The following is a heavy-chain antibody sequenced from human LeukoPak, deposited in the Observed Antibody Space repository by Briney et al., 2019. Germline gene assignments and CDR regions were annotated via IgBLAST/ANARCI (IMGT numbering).Heavy chain of an antibody. V-gene: IGHV3-21*01. CDR2: ISSSSSYI. CDR1: GFTSSSYS. CDR3: ARLGIAAASSYYYFDY. D-gene: IGHD6-13*01. J-gene: IGHJ4*02. Sequence: PGGSLRLSCAASGFTSSSYSMNWVRQAPGKGLEWVSSISSSSSYIYYADSVKGRFTISRDNAKNSLYLQMNSLRAEDTAVYYCARLGIAAASSYYYFDYWGQGTLVTVSS.